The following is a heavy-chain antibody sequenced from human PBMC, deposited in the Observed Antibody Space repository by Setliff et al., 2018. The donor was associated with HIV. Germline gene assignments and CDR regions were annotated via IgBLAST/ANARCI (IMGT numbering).Heavy chain of an antibody. Sequence: SETLSLTCTVSGGSISSGKFYWTWIRQPAGKGLEWIGHIHTSGSTDYNPSLKSRVDISMDTSKNQFSLKLTSVTATDTGVYYCARGEYANYYFGHWGQGNLVTVSS. V-gene: IGHV4-61*09. CDR1: GGSISSGKFY. CDR2: IHTSGST. CDR3: ARGEYANYYFGH. J-gene: IGHJ4*02.